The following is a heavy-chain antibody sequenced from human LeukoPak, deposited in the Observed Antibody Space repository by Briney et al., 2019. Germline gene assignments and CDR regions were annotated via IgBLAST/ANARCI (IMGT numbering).Heavy chain of an antibody. Sequence: GGSLRLSCAASGFTVSSNYMSWVRQAPGKGLEWVSVIYSGGSTYYADSVKGRFTISGDNSKNTLYLQMNSLRAEDTAVYYCARGPPLFGEHYYYYGMDVWGQGTTVTVSS. V-gene: IGHV3-66*02. CDR2: IYSGGST. J-gene: IGHJ6*02. CDR1: GFTVSSNY. D-gene: IGHD3-10*01. CDR3: ARGPPLFGEHYYYYGMDV.